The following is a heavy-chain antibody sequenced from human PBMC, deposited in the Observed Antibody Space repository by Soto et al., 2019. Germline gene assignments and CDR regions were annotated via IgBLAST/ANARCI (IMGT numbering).Heavy chain of an antibody. D-gene: IGHD3-3*01. CDR1: GFTFSNAW. CDR2: IKSKTDGGTT. J-gene: IGHJ4*02. Sequence: GGSLRLSCAASGFTFSNAWMSWVRQAPGKGLEWVGRIKSKTDGGTTDYAAPVKGRFTISRDDSKNTLYLQMNSLKTEDTAVYYCTTVSAYYDFWSGYYRRDYWGQGTLVTVSS. CDR3: TTVSAYYDFWSGYYRRDY. V-gene: IGHV3-15*01.